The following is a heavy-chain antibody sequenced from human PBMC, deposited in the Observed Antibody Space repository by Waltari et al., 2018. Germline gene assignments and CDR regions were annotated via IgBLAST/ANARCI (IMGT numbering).Heavy chain of an antibody. Sequence: QVQLQESGPGLVKPSGTLSLTCAVSGGSISSSNWWSWVRQPPGKGLEWIGEIYHSGSTNYNPSLKSRVTISLDKSKNQFSLKLSSVTAADTAVYYCARLLSRTGTTLSVDYWGQGTLVTVSS. CDR3: ARLLSRTGTTLSVDY. D-gene: IGHD1-7*01. CDR1: GGSISSSNW. CDR2: IYHSGST. J-gene: IGHJ4*02. V-gene: IGHV4-4*02.